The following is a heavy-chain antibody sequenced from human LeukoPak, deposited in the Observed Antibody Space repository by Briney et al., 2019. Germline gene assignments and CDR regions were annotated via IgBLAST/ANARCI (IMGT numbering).Heavy chain of an antibody. Sequence: GASVKLSCNASGSTFTSNYMYWVRQAHGQGLEWLGWTNPESGGTNYAQTFQGRVPITRATPITTACLDLRRLRSDDTAVSYCARAGHYDGTLYADDVFDFWGQGTMVTVSS. CDR2: TNPESGGT. D-gene: IGHD4-23*01. J-gene: IGHJ3*01. CDR3: ARAGHYDGTLYADDVFDF. V-gene: IGHV1-2*02. CDR1: GSTFTSNY.